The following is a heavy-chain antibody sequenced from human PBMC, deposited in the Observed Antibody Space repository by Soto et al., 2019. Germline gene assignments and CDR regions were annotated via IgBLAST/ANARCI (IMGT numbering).Heavy chain of an antibody. V-gene: IGHV1-69*01. Sequence: QVQLVQSGAEVKEPGSSVKVSCKATGDPFNSYAFNWVRQAPGQGLEWMGRIAPLFSTTNYAQKFQGRVTIGTDDSKTTVYLAVSNLDAEDTAMYYFAASASVAAADSFKFWGQGTLVTVSS. CDR1: GDPFNSYA. CDR3: AASASVAAADSFKF. CDR2: IAPLFSTT. J-gene: IGHJ4*02. D-gene: IGHD2-2*01.